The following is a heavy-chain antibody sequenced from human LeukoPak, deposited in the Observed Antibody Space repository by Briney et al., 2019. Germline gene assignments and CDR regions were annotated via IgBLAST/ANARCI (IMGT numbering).Heavy chain of an antibody. Sequence: SETLSLTCTVSGGSISSSSYYWSWIRQPPGKGLEWIGYIYYSGSTNYNPSLKSRVTISVDTSKNQFSLKLSSVTAADTAVYYCARARGYSGYAHFDYWGQGTLVAVSS. D-gene: IGHD5-12*01. V-gene: IGHV4-61*01. J-gene: IGHJ4*02. CDR1: GGSISSSSYY. CDR2: IYYSGST. CDR3: ARARGYSGYAHFDY.